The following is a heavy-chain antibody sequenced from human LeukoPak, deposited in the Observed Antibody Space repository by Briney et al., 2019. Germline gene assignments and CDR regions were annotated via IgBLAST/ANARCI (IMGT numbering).Heavy chain of an antibody. J-gene: IGHJ4*02. Sequence: SQTLSLTCTVSGGSISSGDYYWSWIRQPPGKGLEWIGYIYYSGGTYYNPSLKSRVTISVDTSKNQFSLKLSSVTAADTAVYYCARGGWLRFEDYWGQGTLVTVSS. CDR2: IYYSGGT. CDR3: ARGGWLRFEDY. V-gene: IGHV4-30-4*01. D-gene: IGHD5-12*01. CDR1: GGSISSGDYY.